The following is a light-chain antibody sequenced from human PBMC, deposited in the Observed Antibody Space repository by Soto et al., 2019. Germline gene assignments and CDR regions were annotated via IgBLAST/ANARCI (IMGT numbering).Light chain of an antibody. J-gene: IGKJ2*01. CDR2: LGS. V-gene: IGKV2-28*01. Sequence: DIVMTQSPLSLPVTPGEPASISCRSSQSLLHSNGYNYLDWYLQKPGQSPQLLIYLGSNRASGVPDRFGGSGSGTDFTLKISRVEAEDVGVYYCMQALQTPQYTFGQGTKLEI. CDR1: QSLLHSNGYNY. CDR3: MQALQTPQYT.